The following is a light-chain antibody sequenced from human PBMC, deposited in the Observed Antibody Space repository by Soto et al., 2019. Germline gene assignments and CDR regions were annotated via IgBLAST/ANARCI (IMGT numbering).Light chain of an antibody. J-gene: IGKJ1*01. CDR2: DAS. CDR1: QSVSSY. CDR3: QQYGSSGT. V-gene: IGKV3-11*01. Sequence: EIVLTQSPATLSLSPGARAPLSCRASQSVSSYLAWYQQKPGQAPRLLIYDASNRATGIPARFSGSGSGTDFTLTISSLEPEDFAVYYCQQYGSSGTFGQGTKVDI.